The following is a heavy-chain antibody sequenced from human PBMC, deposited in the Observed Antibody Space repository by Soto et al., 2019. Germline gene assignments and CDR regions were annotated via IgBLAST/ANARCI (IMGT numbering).Heavy chain of an antibody. V-gene: IGHV3-74*01. CDR2: IDNDGSST. Sequence: PGGSLRLSCAASGFTFSSFWMHWVRQAPGKGLVWVSHIDNDGSSTSYADSVKGRFTISRDNAKNTLCLQMNSLRAEDTAVYYCAREAWSGGNCFYFGPDYWGQGTLVTVSS. J-gene: IGHJ4*02. D-gene: IGHD2-15*01. CDR1: GFTFSSFW. CDR3: AREAWSGGNCFYFGPDY.